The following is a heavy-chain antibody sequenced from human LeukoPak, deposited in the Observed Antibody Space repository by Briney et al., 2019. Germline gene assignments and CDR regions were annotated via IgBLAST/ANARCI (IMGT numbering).Heavy chain of an antibody. D-gene: IGHD5-18*01. Sequence: GGSLRLSCAASGFTFSSYWMHWVRHTPAKGLVWVSRIKSDGSSTSYADSVKGRFTISRDNAKNTLYLQMNSLRAEDTAVYYCARDGYSFGHDFDYWGQGTLVTVSS. V-gene: IGHV3-74*01. CDR3: ARDGYSFGHDFDY. CDR1: GFTFSSYW. J-gene: IGHJ4*02. CDR2: IKSDGSST.